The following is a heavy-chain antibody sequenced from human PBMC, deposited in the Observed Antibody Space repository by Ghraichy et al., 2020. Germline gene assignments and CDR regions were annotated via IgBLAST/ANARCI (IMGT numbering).Heavy chain of an antibody. V-gene: IGHV4-34*01. CDR3: ARRRQMWSAAEGDAFDI. Sequence: SETLSLTCAVYVVSFSGYYWSWIRQPPGKGLEWIGEINPTGTTNNSPSLKSRLTMLVDTSKNQFSLKLKSVTAADTAMYYCARRRQMWSAAEGDAFDIWGQGTMVTVSS. J-gene: IGHJ3*02. CDR1: VVSFSGYY. D-gene: IGHD2-21*01. CDR2: INPTGTT.